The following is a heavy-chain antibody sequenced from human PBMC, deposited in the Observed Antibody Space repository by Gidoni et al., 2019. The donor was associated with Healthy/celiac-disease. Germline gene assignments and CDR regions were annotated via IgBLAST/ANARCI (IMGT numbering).Heavy chain of an antibody. J-gene: IGHJ6*02. CDR2: ISYAGGHK. CDR1: GFTFSNYA. V-gene: IGHV3-30*04. CDR3: ARDHLAVAGAQSYYYYYGMDV. Sequence: QVQLVESGGGVVQPGRSLRLSCAASGFTFSNYAMHWVRQAPGKGLEWVAVISYAGGHKYYADSVKGRFTISRDTSKNTLYLQMNSLRAEDTAVYYCARDHLAVAGAQSYYYYYGMDVWGQGTTVTVSS. D-gene: IGHD6-19*01.